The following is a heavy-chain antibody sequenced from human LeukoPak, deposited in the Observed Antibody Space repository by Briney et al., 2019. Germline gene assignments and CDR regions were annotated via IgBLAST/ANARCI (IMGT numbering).Heavy chain of an antibody. J-gene: IGHJ4*02. Sequence: PGGSLRLSCATSGFTFSNAWMTWVRQAQGKGLEWVGRIKTKGEGGTVDYAAPVKDRFTISRDDSKNTLYLQMNSLKTEDTAIYYCTSDLDNWGQGTLVTVSS. CDR1: GFTFSNAW. CDR2: IKTKGEGGTV. V-gene: IGHV3-15*01. CDR3: TSDLDN.